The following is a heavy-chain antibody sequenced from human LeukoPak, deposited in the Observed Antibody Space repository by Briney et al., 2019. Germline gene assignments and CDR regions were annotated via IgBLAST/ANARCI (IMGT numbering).Heavy chain of an antibody. J-gene: IGHJ4*02. V-gene: IGHV3-30*18. CDR2: ISHDGSNK. CDR1: GFTFISYG. CDR3: AKAGYSSSWYYFDY. Sequence: GGSLRLSCEASGFTFISYGMHWVRQAPGKGLEWVAVISHDGSNKYYADSVKGRFTISRDNSKSTLYLQMNSLRAEDTAVYYCAKAGYSSSWYYFDYWGQGTLVTVSS. D-gene: IGHD6-13*01.